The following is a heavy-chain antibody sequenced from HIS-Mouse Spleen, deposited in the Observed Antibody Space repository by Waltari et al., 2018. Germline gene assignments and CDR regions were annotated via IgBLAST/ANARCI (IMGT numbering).Heavy chain of an antibody. CDR1: GGSISSYY. J-gene: IGHJ4*02. V-gene: IGHV4-59*08. CDR2: IYYSGST. Sequence: QVQLQESGPGLVKPSETLSLTYTASGGSISSYYWSWIRQPPGKGLEWIGYIYYSGSTNYNPSLKSRVTISVDTSKNQFSLKLSSVTAADTAVYYCARGGLLAATYYFDYWGQGTLVTVSS. D-gene: IGHD2-15*01. CDR3: ARGGLLAATYYFDY.